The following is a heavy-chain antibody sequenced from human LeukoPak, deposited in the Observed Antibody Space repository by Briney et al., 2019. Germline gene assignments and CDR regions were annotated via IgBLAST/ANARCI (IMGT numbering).Heavy chain of an antibody. J-gene: IGHJ4*02. D-gene: IGHD1-26*01. CDR2: ISTGGGDT. V-gene: IGHV3-23*01. CDR1: GFTFTDSA. Sequence: QTGGSLRLSCAASGFTFTDSAMTWVHQAPGKGLEWVSAISTGGGDTIYTDSVKDRFTISRDNSKNTLYLRMDSLRAEDTAIYYCTKGGSYAPLDYWGQGTLVTVSS. CDR3: TKGGSYAPLDY.